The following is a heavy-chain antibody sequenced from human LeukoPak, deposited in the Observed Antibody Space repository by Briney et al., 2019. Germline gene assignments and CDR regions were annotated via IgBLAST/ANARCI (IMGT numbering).Heavy chain of an antibody. V-gene: IGHV3-23*01. CDR1: GFTFSSSA. CDR3: ATGQGHGMDV. CDR2: ISGSGGST. J-gene: IGHJ6*02. Sequence: GSLRLSCAASGFTFSSSAMSWVRRAPGKGLEWVSAISGSGGSTYYYADSVKGRFTISRDNAKNTLYLQMNSLRAEDTAVYYCATGQGHGMDVWGQGTTVTVSS.